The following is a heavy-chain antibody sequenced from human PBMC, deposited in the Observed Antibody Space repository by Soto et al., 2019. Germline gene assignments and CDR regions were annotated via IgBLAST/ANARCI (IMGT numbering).Heavy chain of an antibody. D-gene: IGHD2-21*01. CDR3: ARYIGGDPSKGYPFYGMDV. CDR2: IGHSGCCT. CDR1: GFTFSNSA. V-gene: IGHV3-23*01. Sequence: GGSLRLSCAASGFTFSNSAMSWVRQAPGKGLEWVAGIGHSGCCTQSADSVKGRFTISRDNSRNTLYVQMNSLRAEDTAVYYCARYIGGDPSKGYPFYGMDVWGQGTTVTLSS. J-gene: IGHJ6*02.